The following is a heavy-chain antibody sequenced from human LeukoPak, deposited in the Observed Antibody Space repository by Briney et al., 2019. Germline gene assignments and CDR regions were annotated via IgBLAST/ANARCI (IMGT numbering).Heavy chain of an antibody. CDR1: GFTFSSYA. V-gene: IGHV3-53*01. J-gene: IGHJ4*02. CDR3: AREKEIAYYFDY. Sequence: GGSLRLSCAASGFTFSSYAMNWVRQAPGKGLEWVSVIYSGGSTYYADSVKGRFTISRDNSKNTLYLQMNSLRAEDTAVYYCAREKEIAYYFDYWGQGTLVTVSS. CDR2: IYSGGST.